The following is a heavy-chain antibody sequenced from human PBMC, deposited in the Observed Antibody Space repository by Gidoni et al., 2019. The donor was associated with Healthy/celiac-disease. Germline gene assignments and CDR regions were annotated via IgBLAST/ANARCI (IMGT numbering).Heavy chain of an antibody. D-gene: IGHD3-22*01. CDR1: GVAFSSYS. CDR2: ISGSGVST. CDR3: AQGASSGYYSPFDY. V-gene: IGHV3-23*01. J-gene: IGHJ4*02. Sequence: EVQLWESGGGLVQPAEPKKLPCGASGVAFSSYSMSWVRQSPGTGLEWVSAISGSGVSTYYADSVNGRFTISRDNSKHTLYLQMNSLRAEDTAVYYCAQGASSGYYSPFDYWGQGTLVTVSS.